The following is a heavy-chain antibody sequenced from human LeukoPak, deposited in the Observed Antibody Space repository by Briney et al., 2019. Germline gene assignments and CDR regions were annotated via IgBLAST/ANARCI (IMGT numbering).Heavy chain of an antibody. Sequence: ASVKVSCKASGYTFIGYHIHWVRQAPGQGLEWMGRIHPNSGGTNYAQKFHGRVTMTRDTSTTTAYMELSGLRSDDTAVYYCASPGLYCTNGVCYAFDYWGQGTLVTVSS. CDR2: IHPNSGGT. V-gene: IGHV1-2*06. J-gene: IGHJ4*02. CDR1: GYTFIGYH. D-gene: IGHD2-8*01. CDR3: ASPGLYCTNGVCYAFDY.